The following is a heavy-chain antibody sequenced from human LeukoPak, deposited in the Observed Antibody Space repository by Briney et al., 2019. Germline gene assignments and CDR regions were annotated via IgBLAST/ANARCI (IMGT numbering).Heavy chain of an antibody. J-gene: IGHJ4*02. Sequence: SETLSLTCTVSGGSISTYYWDWIRQPPGKGLEWIGHIYHSGSTNYNPSLKSRVTISVDTSKNEFSLKLSSVTAADTAVYFCARGSYCSGGTCMFDYWGQGTLVTVSS. CDR1: GGSISTYY. D-gene: IGHD2-15*01. CDR3: ARGSYCSGGTCMFDY. V-gene: IGHV4-59*01. CDR2: IYHSGST.